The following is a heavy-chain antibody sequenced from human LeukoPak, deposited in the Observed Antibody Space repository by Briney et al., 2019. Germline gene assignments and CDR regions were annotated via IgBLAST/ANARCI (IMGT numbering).Heavy chain of an antibody. Sequence: GGSLRLSCAASGFTFSSYAMSWVRQAPGKGLEYISYISSSGSTIYYADSVKGRFTLSRDNAKNSLSLEMNSLRAEDTAVYYCARGKYSFDYWGQGTLGTVSS. CDR2: ISSSGSTI. V-gene: IGHV3-48*04. CDR3: ARGKYSFDY. J-gene: IGHJ4*02. CDR1: GFTFSSYA.